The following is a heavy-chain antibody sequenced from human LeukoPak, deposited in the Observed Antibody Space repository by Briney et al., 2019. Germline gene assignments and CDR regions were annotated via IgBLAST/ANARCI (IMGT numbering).Heavy chain of an antibody. CDR2: ISWNSGSI. CDR1: GFTFDDYA. V-gene: IGHV3-9*01. J-gene: IGHJ4*02. Sequence: PGGSLRLSCAASGFTFDDYAMHWVRQAPGKGLEWVSGISWNSGSIGHADSVKGRFTISRDNAKNSLYLQMNSLGAEDTAVYYCARFQTLGYWGQGTLVTVSS. D-gene: IGHD1-26*01. CDR3: ARFQTLGY.